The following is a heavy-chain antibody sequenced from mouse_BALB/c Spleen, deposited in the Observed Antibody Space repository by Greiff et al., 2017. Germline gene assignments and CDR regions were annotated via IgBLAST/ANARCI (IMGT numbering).Heavy chain of an antibody. CDR2: IDPENGNT. V-gene: IGHV14-1*02. Sequence: VQLKESGAELVRPGALVKLSCKASGFNIKDYYMHWVKQRPEQGLEWIGWIDPENGNTIYDPKFQGKASITADTSSNTAYLQLSSLTSEDTAVYYCARGGNYWFAYWGQGTLVTVSA. CDR1: GFNIKDYY. J-gene: IGHJ3*01. D-gene: IGHD2-1*01. CDR3: ARGGNYWFAY.